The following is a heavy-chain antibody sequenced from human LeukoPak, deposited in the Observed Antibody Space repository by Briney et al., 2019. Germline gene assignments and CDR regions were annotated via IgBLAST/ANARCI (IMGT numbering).Heavy chain of an antibody. Sequence: GGSLRLSCAASGFTVSSNYMSWVRQAPGKGLEWVSVIYSGGSTYYADSVKGRFTISRDNSKNTLYLQMNSLRAEDTAVYYCASRDYYDSSVGYWGQGTLVTVSS. CDR3: ASRDYYDSSVGY. CDR1: GFTVSSNY. CDR2: IYSGGST. D-gene: IGHD3-22*01. J-gene: IGHJ4*02. V-gene: IGHV3-66*01.